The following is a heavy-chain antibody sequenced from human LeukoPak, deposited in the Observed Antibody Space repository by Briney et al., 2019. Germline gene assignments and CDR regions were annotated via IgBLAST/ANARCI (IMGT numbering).Heavy chain of an antibody. Sequence: KPSETLSLTCTVSGGSISSSSYYWGWIRQPPGKGLEWIGSIYYSGSTYYNPSLKSRVTISVDTSKNQFSLKLSSVTAADTAVYYCARHPPLRYFAYWGQGALVTVSS. CDR1: GGSISSSSYY. J-gene: IGHJ4*02. CDR2: IYYSGST. V-gene: IGHV4-39*01. CDR3: ARHPPLRYFAY.